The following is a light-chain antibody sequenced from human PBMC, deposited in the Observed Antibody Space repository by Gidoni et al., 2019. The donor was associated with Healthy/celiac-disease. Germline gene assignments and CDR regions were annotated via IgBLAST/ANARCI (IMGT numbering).Light chain of an antibody. V-gene: IGKV3-15*01. Sequence: EIVMTQSPATLSVAPGEQATLSCRASQSVSSNFAWYQQKPGQAPRLLIYAASTRATVIPAWFSGSASGTEFTLTISSLQSEDFADYCCQQYNNWWTFGQGTKVEIK. CDR1: QSVSSN. CDR2: AAS. CDR3: QQYNNWWT. J-gene: IGKJ1*01.